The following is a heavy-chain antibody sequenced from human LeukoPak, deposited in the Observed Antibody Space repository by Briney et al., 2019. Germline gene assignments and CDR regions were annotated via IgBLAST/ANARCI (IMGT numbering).Heavy chain of an antibody. CDR3: ARSGYCSGGSCYPDY. D-gene: IGHD2-15*01. CDR2: IYYSGST. J-gene: IGHJ4*02. V-gene: IGHV4-59*08. CDR1: GGSISSYY. Sequence: KTSETLSLTCTVSGGSISSYYWSWIRQPPGKGLEWIGYIYYSGSTNYNPSLKSRVTISVDTSKNQFSLKLSSVTAADTAVYYCARSGYCSGGSCYPDYWGQGTLVTVSS.